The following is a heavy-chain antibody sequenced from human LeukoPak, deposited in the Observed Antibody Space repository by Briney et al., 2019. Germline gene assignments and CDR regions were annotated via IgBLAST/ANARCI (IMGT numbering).Heavy chain of an antibody. D-gene: IGHD3-9*01. CDR1: GGSISSYY. CDR3: ARRLMGYDILTGYRGENDY. Sequence: SETLSLTCTVYGGSISSYYWGWIRQSPEKGLEWIATIHYTGSTYYNPSLKSRVTISVDTSKNQFSLKLSSVTAADTAVYYCARRLMGYDILTGYRGENDYWGQGTLVTVSS. CDR2: IHYTGST. V-gene: IGHV4-59*04. J-gene: IGHJ4*02.